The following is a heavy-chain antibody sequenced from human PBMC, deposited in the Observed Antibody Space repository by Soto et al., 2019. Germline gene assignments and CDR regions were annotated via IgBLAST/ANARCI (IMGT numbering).Heavy chain of an antibody. CDR1: GGTFSSYG. CDR3: ARNRRGDGYNYVRGFFDY. V-gene: IGHV1-69*12. Sequence: QVQLVQSGAAVKKLGSSVKVSCKASGGTFSSYGISWVRQAPGQGLEWMGGIIPIFRTANYAQKFQGRVTITADESTSTAYMKLSSLRSEDTAVYYCARNRRGDGYNYVRGFFDYWGQGTLVTVSS. CDR2: IIPIFRTA. D-gene: IGHD5-12*01. J-gene: IGHJ4*02.